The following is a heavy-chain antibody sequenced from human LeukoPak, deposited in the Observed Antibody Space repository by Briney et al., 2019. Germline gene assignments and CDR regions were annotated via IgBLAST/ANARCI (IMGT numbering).Heavy chain of an antibody. CDR3: ARDRVAVAEGSWFDP. J-gene: IGHJ5*02. CDR2: IYYSGST. V-gene: IGHV4-59*12. Sequence: SETLSLTCTVSGGSISSYYWSWIRQPPGKGLEWIGYIYYSGSTNYNPSLKSRVTMSVDTSKNQFSLKLSSVTAADTAVYYCARDRVAVAEGSWFDPWGQGTLVTVSS. CDR1: GGSISSYY. D-gene: IGHD6-19*01.